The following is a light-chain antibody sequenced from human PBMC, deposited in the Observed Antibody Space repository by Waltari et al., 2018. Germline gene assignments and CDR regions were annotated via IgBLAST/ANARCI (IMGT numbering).Light chain of an antibody. V-gene: IGLV3-19*01. Sequence: SSELTQDPAVSVAMGQTVRIPCQGGSLRSYYASWYQQRPGQAPILVIYDKDNRPSGVPDRFAGSSSHNTASLTITGAQAEDEASYYCHSRDASGVGGSFGGGTKLTVL. J-gene: IGLJ2*01. CDR3: HSRDASGVGGS. CDR2: DKD. CDR1: SLRSYY.